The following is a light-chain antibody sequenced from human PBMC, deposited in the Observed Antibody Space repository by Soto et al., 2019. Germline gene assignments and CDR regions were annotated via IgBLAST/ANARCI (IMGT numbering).Light chain of an antibody. J-gene: IGLJ2*01. CDR2: EVS. Sequence: QSVLTQPASVSGSPGQSITISCIGSSSDVGGYNYVSWYQHHPGRVPKPMIFEVSDRPSGVSSRFSGSKSGNTAYLTISGLQAEDEADYYCQSYDSSNPVVFGGGTKLTVL. CDR3: QSYDSSNPVV. V-gene: IGLV2-14*01. CDR1: SSDVGGYNY.